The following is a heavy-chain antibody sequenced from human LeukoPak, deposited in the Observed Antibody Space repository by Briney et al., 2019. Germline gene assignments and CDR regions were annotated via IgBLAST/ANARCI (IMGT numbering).Heavy chain of an antibody. CDR2: IYSSGST. D-gene: IGHD3-3*01. CDR3: ASLPTVDTIFGVVIDY. J-gene: IGHJ4*02. V-gene: IGHV3-53*01. Sequence: PGGSLRLSCAASGFTVSSNYMSWVRQAPGKGLEWVSVIYSSGSTYYADSVKGRFTISRDNSKNTLYLQMNSLRAEDTAVYYCASLPTVDTIFGVVIDYWGQGTLVTVSS. CDR1: GFTVSSNY.